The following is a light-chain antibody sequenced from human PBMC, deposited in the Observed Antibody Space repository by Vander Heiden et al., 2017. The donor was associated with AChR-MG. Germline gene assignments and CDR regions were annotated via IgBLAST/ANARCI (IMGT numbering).Light chain of an antibody. J-gene: IGKJ3*01. CDR3: QQYNNWPPRLT. Sequence: EILMTQSPATLSVSPGEGATLSCRASQSVGSNLAWYQQKPGQAPRLLIYGASTRATGIPARFSGSGSGTEFTRTISSLQSEDFAVYYCQQYNNWPPRLTFGPGTKVDIK. CDR1: QSVGSN. V-gene: IGKV3-15*01. CDR2: GAS.